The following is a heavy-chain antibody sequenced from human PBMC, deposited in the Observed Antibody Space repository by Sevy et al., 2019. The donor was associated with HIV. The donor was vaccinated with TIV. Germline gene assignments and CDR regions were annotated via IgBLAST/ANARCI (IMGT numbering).Heavy chain of an antibody. CDR2: INGRGGSA. J-gene: IGHJ4*02. D-gene: IGHD2-2*01. Sequence: GGSLRLSCAASGFTFSSFAMSWVRHIPGKGLEWVSTINGRGGSAYYADSVKGRFTLSRDNSNNTVFLQRNRLRDEDTTVYYCARPTPRIAPASAAFFDYWGQGTLVTVSS. V-gene: IGHV3-23*01. CDR1: GFTFSSFA. CDR3: ARPTPRIAPASAAFFDY.